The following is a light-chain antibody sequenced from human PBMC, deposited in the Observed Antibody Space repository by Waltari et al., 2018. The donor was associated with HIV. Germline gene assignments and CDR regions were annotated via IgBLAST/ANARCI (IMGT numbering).Light chain of an antibody. CDR3: VLYMGSGIWV. CDR2: STN. CDR1: SCSVSTLYY. Sequence: QTVVHQAPSFSVSPGGTVPITCGLSSCSVSTLYYPSWYQQTQGQAPRTLIYSTNTRSSGVPDRFSGSILGNKAALTITGAQADDESDYYCVLYMGSGIWVFGGGTKLTVL. V-gene: IGLV8-61*01. J-gene: IGLJ3*02.